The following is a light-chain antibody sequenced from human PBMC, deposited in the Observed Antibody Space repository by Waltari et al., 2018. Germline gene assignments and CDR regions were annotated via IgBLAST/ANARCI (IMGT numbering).Light chain of an antibody. V-gene: IGKV3-20*01. CDR3: QQYSASPRT. CDR1: QSINNFY. Sequence: EIVLTQSPGTLSLSPGEGATLSCRASQSINNFYLAWYLQKPGQAPRLLIYGASSRATGIPDRFSGSGSGTDFTLTISRLEPEDFAVYYCQQYSASPRTFGQGTKVEI. J-gene: IGKJ1*01. CDR2: GAS.